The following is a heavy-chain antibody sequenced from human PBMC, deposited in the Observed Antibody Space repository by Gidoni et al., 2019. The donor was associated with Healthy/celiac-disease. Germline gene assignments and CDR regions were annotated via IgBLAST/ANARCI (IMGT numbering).Heavy chain of an antibody. J-gene: IGHJ5*02. Sequence: QVQLQQWGAGLLKPSETLSLTCAVYGGSFSGYYWSWIRQPPGKGLEWIGEINHSGSTNYNPSLKSRVTISVDTSKNQFSLKLSSVTAADTAVYYCARPGAVALDNNWFDPWGQGTLVTVSS. V-gene: IGHV4-34*01. CDR2: INHSGST. D-gene: IGHD2-2*03. CDR3: ARPGAVALDNNWFDP. CDR1: GGSFSGYY.